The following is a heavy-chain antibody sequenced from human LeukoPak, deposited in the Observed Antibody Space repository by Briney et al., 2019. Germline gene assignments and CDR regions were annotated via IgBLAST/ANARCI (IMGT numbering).Heavy chain of an antibody. Sequence: ASVKVSCKASGYTFTSYGISWVRQAPGQGLEWMGWISAYNGNTNYAQKFQGRVTMTTDTSTSTAYMELRSLRSDDTAVYYCARIRHIVVVTAIVDDAFDIWGQGTMVTVSS. CDR2: ISAYNGNT. D-gene: IGHD2-21*02. CDR1: GYTFTSYG. CDR3: ARIRHIVVVTAIVDDAFDI. J-gene: IGHJ3*02. V-gene: IGHV1-18*01.